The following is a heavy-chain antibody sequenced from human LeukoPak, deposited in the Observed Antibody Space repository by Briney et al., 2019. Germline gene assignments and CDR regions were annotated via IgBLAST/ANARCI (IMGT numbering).Heavy chain of an antibody. J-gene: IGHJ3*02. Sequence: GGSLRLSCAASGFTFSSYAMSWVRQAPGKGLEWVSAISGSGGSTYYADSVKGRFTISRDNSKNTLYLQMNSLRAKDTAVYYCAKDRLRWFGELLGAFDIWGQGTMVTVSS. CDR3: AKDRLRWFGELLGAFDI. CDR2: ISGSGGST. V-gene: IGHV3-23*01. CDR1: GFTFSSYA. D-gene: IGHD3-10*01.